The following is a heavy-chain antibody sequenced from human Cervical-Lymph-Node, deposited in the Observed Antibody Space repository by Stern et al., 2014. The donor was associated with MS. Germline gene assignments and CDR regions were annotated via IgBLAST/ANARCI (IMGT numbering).Heavy chain of an antibody. J-gene: IGHJ6*02. V-gene: IGHV1-69*06. D-gene: IGHD2-21*02. CDR2: IIPLFGTA. CDR1: GGTFSNYA. CDR3: ARDGDFDYSFGMDV. Sequence: VQLVESGAEVKKPGSSVKVSCKASGGTFSNYAITWVRQAPGQGLEWMGAIIPLFGTANYAPRFQGRVTITADRSTNTSYMELSSLTSEDTAVYFCARDGDFDYSFGMDVWGQGTTVTVSS.